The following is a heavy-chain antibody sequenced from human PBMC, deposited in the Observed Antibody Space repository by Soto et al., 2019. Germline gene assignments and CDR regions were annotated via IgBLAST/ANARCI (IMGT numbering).Heavy chain of an antibody. Sequence: GASVKVSCKASGYTFTSYGISWVRQAPGQGLEWMGWISAYNGNTNYAQKPQGRVTMTTDTSTSTAYMELRSLRSDDTAVYYCARDKGFYLVYYYYMDVWGKGTTVTGSS. J-gene: IGHJ6*03. CDR2: ISAYNGNT. V-gene: IGHV1-18*01. CDR1: GYTFTSYG. CDR3: ARDKGFYLVYYYYMDV.